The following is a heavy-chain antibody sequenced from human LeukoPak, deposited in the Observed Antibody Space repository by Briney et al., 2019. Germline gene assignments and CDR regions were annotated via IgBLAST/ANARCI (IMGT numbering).Heavy chain of an antibody. CDR2: ISYEGSIT. CDR3: ARDGDLGVVVVATTDVAYYFDY. D-gene: IGHD2-15*01. J-gene: IGHJ4*02. Sequence: GKSLRLSCAASGFTFSSYGMHWVRQAPGKGLEWVAVISYEGSITYYADSVKGRFATSRDSSQNTLYLQMSSLRAEDTAVYYCARDGDLGVVVVATTDVAYYFDYWGQGTLVTVSS. V-gene: IGHV3-30*03. CDR1: GFTFSSYG.